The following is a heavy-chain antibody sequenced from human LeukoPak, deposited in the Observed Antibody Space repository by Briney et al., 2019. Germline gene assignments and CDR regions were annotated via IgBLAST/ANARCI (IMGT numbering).Heavy chain of an antibody. CDR1: GDSISTSAYY. V-gene: IGHV4-39*01. J-gene: IGHJ4*02. CDR3: ARVTYYDFWSGYHTFDY. D-gene: IGHD3-3*01. Sequence: SETLSLTCAVSGDSISTSAYYWDWSRQPPGKGLEWIGNIYYDGNTRYNPSLKSRVTISVDTSKNQFSLKLSSVTAADTAVYYCARVTYYDFWSGYHTFDYWGQGTLVTVSS. CDR2: IYYDGNT.